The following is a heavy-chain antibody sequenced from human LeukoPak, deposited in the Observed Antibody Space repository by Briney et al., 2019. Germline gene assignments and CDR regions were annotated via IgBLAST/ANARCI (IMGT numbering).Heavy chain of an antibody. J-gene: IGHJ4*02. CDR1: GGSFNGYY. CDR2: INHSGST. V-gene: IGHV4-34*01. D-gene: IGHD6-13*01. CDR3: ARDPSRIGPEYSSSWYEVDHKDY. Sequence: SETLSLTCAVYGGSFNGYYWSWIRQPPGKGLEWIGEINHSGSTNYNPSLKSRVTISVDTSKNQFSLKLSSVTAADTAVYYCARDPSRIGPEYSSSWYEVDHKDYWGQGTLVTVSS.